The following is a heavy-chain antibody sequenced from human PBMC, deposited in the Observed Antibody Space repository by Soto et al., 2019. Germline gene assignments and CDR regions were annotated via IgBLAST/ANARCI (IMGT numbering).Heavy chain of an antibody. J-gene: IGHJ4*02. CDR1: GFTFSDHY. Sequence: EVQMVESGGGLVQPGGSLILSCAASGFTFSDHYMDWVRQAPGKGLEWVGRSKTRDNSYTTEYAASVKGRFSISRDDSKTALYLQMSSLKTDDTAVYYCARESAYEAIWGQGTLVTDSS. CDR3: ARESAYEAI. CDR2: SKTRDNSYTT. V-gene: IGHV3-72*01. D-gene: IGHD5-12*01.